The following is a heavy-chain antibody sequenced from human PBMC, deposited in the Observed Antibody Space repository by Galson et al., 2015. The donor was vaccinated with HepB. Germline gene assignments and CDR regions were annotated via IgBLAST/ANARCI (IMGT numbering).Heavy chain of an antibody. CDR2: IKSKTDGGTT. D-gene: IGHD3-16*01. Sequence: SLRLSCAASGFTFSNAWMSWVRQAPGKGLEWVGRIKSKTDGGTTDYAAPVKGRFTISRDDSTNTLYLQMNSLKTEDTAVYYCTTDLGAGADPFQYYYYYMDVWGKGTTVTVSS. CDR3: TTDLGAGADPFQYYYYYMDV. CDR1: GFTFSNAW. J-gene: IGHJ6*03. V-gene: IGHV3-15*01.